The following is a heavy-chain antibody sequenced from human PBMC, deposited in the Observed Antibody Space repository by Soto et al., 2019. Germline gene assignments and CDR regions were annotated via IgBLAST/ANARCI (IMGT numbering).Heavy chain of an antibody. CDR1: GYTFTDYD. CDR2: MNPNSGET. J-gene: IGHJ5*02. V-gene: IGHV1-8*01. CDR3: ARVAVAARPRWYHWFDP. D-gene: IGHD2-15*01. Sequence: QEQLVQSGAEVKKPGASVKVSCKTSGYTFTDYDINWVRQATGQGLEWIGWMNPNSGETGYAQKFRGRVTMTRSAFLSTAYLARSSLRSEDTAVYYCARVAVAARPRWYHWFDPWGQGTLVTVSS.